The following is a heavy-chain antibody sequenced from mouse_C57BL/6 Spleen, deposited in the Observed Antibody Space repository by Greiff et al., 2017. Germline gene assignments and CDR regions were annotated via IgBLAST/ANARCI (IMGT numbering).Heavy chain of an antibody. CDR3: TETPTGGAFDY. J-gene: IGHJ2*01. Sequence: VQLKQSRTVLARPGASVKMSCKTSGYTFTSYWMHWVKQRPGQGLEWIGAIYPGNSDTSYNQKSKGKAKLTAVTSASTAYMELSSLTNEDSAVYYCTETPTGGAFDYWGQGTTLTVSS. V-gene: IGHV1-5*01. CDR2: IYPGNSDT. D-gene: IGHD4-1*02. CDR1: GYTFTSYW.